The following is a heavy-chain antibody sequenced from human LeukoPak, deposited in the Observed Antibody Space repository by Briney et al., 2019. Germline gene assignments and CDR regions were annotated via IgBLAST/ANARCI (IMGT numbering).Heavy chain of an antibody. D-gene: IGHD3-10*01. CDR1: GFTFDDYA. Sequence: GGSLRLSCAASGFTFDDYAMHWVRQAPGKGLEWVSGISWNSGSIGYADSVKGRFTISRDNAKNSLYLQMNSLRAEDTALYYCAKGGRFGELPIYFDYWGQGTLVTVSS. CDR2: ISWNSGSI. J-gene: IGHJ4*02. CDR3: AKGGRFGELPIYFDY. V-gene: IGHV3-9*01.